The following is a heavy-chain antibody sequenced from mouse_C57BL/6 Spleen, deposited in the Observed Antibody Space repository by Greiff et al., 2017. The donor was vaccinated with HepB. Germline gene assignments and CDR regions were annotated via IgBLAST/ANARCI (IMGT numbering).Heavy chain of an antibody. V-gene: IGHV3-6*01. J-gene: IGHJ4*01. CDR1: GYSITSGYY. CDR2: ISYDGSN. CDR3: ASSYDAMDY. Sequence: EVKLEESGPGLVKPSQSLSLTCSVTGYSITSGYYWNWIRQFPGNKLEWMGYISYDGSNNYNPSLKNRISITRDTSKNQFFLKLNSVTTEDTATYYCASSYDAMDYWGQGTSVTVSS.